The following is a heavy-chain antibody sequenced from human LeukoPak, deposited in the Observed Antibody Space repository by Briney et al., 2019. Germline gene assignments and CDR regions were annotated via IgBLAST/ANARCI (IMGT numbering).Heavy chain of an antibody. V-gene: IGHV3-33*01. J-gene: IGHJ1*01. Sequence: PGGSLRLSCAASGFTFSSYGMHWVRQAPGKGLEWVAVIWYDGSNKYYADPVKGRFTISRDNSKNTLYLQMNSLRAEDTAVYYCARDMAQQWPEYFQYWGQGTLVTVSS. CDR3: ARDMAQQWPEYFQY. CDR2: IWYDGSNK. D-gene: IGHD6-19*01. CDR1: GFTFSSYG.